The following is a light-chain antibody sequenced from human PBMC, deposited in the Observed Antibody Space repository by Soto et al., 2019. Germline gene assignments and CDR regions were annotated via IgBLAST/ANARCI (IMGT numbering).Light chain of an antibody. CDR3: AAWGDSLNGYV. CDR2: GSD. J-gene: IGLJ1*01. CDR1: SSNIGGKT. V-gene: IGLV1-44*01. Sequence: QSVLTQPPSASGTPGQRVTISCSGSSSNIGGKTVNWYQQLPGTPPKLLIYGSDQRPSGVPDRFSGSKSGTSASLAISGLQSEDEADYYCAAWGDSLNGYVFGTGTKVPVL.